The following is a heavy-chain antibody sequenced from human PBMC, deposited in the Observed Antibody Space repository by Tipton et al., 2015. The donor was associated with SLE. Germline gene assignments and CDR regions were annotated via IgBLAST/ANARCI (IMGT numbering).Heavy chain of an antibody. J-gene: IGHJ5*02. D-gene: IGHD2-15*01. CDR3: VRDAVGWFDT. CDR2: ISAHNGNT. V-gene: IGHV1-18*04. Sequence: QSGAEVKKPGASVKVSCKTSGYTFTGYYVHWVRQAPGQGLEWMGWISAHNGNTKLQQKFQGRVLMTTDTSTNTAFMELRGLRYDDTALYYCVRDAVGWFDTWGQGTLVTVSP. CDR1: GYTFTGYY.